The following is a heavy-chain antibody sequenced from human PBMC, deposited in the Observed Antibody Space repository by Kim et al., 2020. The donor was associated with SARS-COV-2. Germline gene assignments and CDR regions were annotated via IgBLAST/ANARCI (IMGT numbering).Heavy chain of an antibody. J-gene: IGHJ6*02. Sequence: AQKFQGRVTITADESTSTAYMELSSLRSEDTAVYYCAYDFWSGYYSGMDVWGQGTTVTVSS. CDR3: AYDFWSGYYSGMDV. V-gene: IGHV1-69*01. D-gene: IGHD3-3*01.